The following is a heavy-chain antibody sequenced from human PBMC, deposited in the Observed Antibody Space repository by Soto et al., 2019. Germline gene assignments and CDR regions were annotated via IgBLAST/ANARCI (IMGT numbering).Heavy chain of an antibody. CDR3: AKVSSYDFWSGTGKSPDDAFDI. Sequence: GGSLRLSCAASGFTFSSYAMSWVRQAPGKGLEWVSAISGSGGSTYYADSVKGRFTISRDNSKNTLYLKMNSLRAEDTAVYYCAKVSSYDFWSGTGKSPDDAFDIWGQGTMVTVSS. V-gene: IGHV3-23*01. D-gene: IGHD3-3*01. CDR1: GFTFSSYA. J-gene: IGHJ3*02. CDR2: ISGSGGST.